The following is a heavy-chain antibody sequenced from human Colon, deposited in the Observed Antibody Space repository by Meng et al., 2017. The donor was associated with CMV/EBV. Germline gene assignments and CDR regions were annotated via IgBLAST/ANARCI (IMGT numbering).Heavy chain of an antibody. D-gene: IGHD6-19*01. CDR2: IYYSGTT. J-gene: IGHJ5*02. CDR3: ARDYSGGYYWFDP. V-gene: IGHV4-59*01. CDR1: GGSITNYY. Sequence: APLEASGPGLVKPSETLSLTCTVSGGSITNYYWTWIRQFPGKGLEWIGYIYYSGTTKYNPSLQRRVTISVDTSKNQFSLKLSSVTAADTAVYYCARDYSGGYYWFDPWGQGTLVTVSS.